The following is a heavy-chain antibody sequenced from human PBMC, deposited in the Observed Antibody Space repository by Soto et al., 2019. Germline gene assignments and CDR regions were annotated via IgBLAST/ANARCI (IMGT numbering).Heavy chain of an antibody. CDR1: GFTFSSYS. CDR3: ARDRDYDYIWGSYRPFAFDI. D-gene: IGHD3-16*02. V-gene: IGHV3-21*01. Sequence: EVQLVESGGGLVKPGGSLRLSCAASGFTFSSYSMNWVRQAPGKGLEWVSSISSSSSYIYYTDSVKGRFTISRDNDKNTLYLQMNSLRAEDTAVYYCARDRDYDYIWGSYRPFAFDIWGQGTMVTVSS. J-gene: IGHJ3*02. CDR2: ISSSSSYI.